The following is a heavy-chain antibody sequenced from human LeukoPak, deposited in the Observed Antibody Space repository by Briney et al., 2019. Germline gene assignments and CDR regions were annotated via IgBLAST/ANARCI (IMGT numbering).Heavy chain of an antibody. Sequence: TAGESLKISCKVSGYSFTNYWIGCVRQMPGNGLEWMGIIYPGDSDTRYSPSFQGQVTISADKSSSTAYLQWSSLKAPDTAMYYCARHANYDDYGFLDPLGQGTLVTVSS. V-gene: IGHV5-51*01. CDR3: ARHANYDDYGFLDP. J-gene: IGHJ5*02. D-gene: IGHD4-17*01. CDR1: GYSFTNYW. CDR2: IYPGDSDT.